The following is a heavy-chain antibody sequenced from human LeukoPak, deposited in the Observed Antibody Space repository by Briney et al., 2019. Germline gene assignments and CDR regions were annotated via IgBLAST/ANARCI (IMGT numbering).Heavy chain of an antibody. CDR3: ARETLVRDYGMDV. Sequence: GGSLRLSCAASGFTFSSYAMHWVRQAPGKGLEYVSAISSNGGSTYYANSVKGRFTISRDNSKNTLYLQMGSLRAEDMAVYYCARETLVRDYGMDVWGQGTTVTVSS. D-gene: IGHD6-6*01. V-gene: IGHV3-64*01. J-gene: IGHJ6*02. CDR1: GFTFSSYA. CDR2: ISSNGGST.